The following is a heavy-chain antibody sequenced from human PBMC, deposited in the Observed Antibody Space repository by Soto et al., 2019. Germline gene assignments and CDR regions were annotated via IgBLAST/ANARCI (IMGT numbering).Heavy chain of an antibody. CDR1: GGSISSGGYY. D-gene: IGHD4-17*01. J-gene: IGHJ5*02. V-gene: IGHV4-31*03. Sequence: PSGTLSLTCTVSGGSISSGGYYWSWIRQHPGKGLEWIGYIYYSGSTYYNPSLKSRVTISVDTSKNQFSLKLSSVTAADTAVYYCAGEHDYFASWFDPWGQGTLVTVSS. CDR3: AGEHDYFASWFDP. CDR2: IYYSGST.